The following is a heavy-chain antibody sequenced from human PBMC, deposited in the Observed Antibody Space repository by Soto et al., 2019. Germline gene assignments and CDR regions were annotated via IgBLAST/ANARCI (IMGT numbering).Heavy chain of an antibody. J-gene: IGHJ4*02. CDR1: GFTFSSYG. CDR2: ISYDGSNK. CDR3: AKGLLGYYDILTGYFPYYFDY. Sequence: WGSLRLSCAASGFTFSSYGMHCVRQAPGKGLEWVAVISYDGSNKYYADSVKGRFTISRDNSKNTLYLQMNSLRAEDTAVYYCAKGLLGYYDILTGYFPYYFDYWGQGTLVTVSS. D-gene: IGHD3-9*01. V-gene: IGHV3-30*18.